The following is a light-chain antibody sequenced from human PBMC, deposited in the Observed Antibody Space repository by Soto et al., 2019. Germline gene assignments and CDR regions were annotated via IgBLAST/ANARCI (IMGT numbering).Light chain of an antibody. CDR2: GAS. Sequence: EIVLTQSPATLSLSPGERATLSCRASQIVSSNLAWYQQKPGQAPRLLIYGASSRATGIPDRFSGSGSGTDFSLTISRLEREDFAVYYCQQYGSSPITFGQGTRLEIK. V-gene: IGKV3-20*01. CDR1: QIVSSN. J-gene: IGKJ5*01. CDR3: QQYGSSPIT.